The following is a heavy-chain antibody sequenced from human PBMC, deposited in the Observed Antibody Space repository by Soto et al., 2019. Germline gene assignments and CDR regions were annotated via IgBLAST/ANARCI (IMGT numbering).Heavy chain of an antibody. CDR3: ARDSDGYDRGMDV. CDR2: IYYSGST. J-gene: IGHJ6*02. CDR1: GGSISSYY. D-gene: IGHD5-12*01. V-gene: IGHV4-59*01. Sequence: NPSETLSLTCTVSGGSISSYYWSWIRQPPGKGLEWIGYIYYSGSTNYNPSLKSRVTISVGTSKNQFSLKLSSVTAADTAVYYCARDSDGYDRGMDVWGQGTTVTVSS.